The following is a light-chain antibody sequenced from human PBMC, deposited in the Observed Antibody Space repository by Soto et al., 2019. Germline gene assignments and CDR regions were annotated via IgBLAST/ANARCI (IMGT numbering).Light chain of an antibody. CDR3: QQYNSYLLT. V-gene: IGKV1-5*01. Sequence: DIQMTQSPSTLSASVGDRVTITCRASQSISSWLAWYQQRKGKAPKLLIFDASSLESGVPSRFRGRGSGTEFTLTISRLQPDDVETDYCQQYNSYLLTFGGGTKVDIK. J-gene: IGKJ4*01. CDR2: DAS. CDR1: QSISSW.